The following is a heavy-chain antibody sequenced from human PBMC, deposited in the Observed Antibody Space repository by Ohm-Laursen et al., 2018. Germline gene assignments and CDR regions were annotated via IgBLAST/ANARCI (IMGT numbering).Heavy chain of an antibody. CDR3: AKDLFSLMVYAIPYYYYSIDV. J-gene: IGHJ6*02. CDR2: ISYDGSNK. Sequence: SLSLSCSSSGFTFSSYGMHWIRHGPGKGLEWEAVISYDGSNKYSADPVNGRFPISRDNSKNTLYLQMNSLRAEDTAVYYFAKDLFSLMVYAIPYYYYSIDVWGQGTMVTVSS. V-gene: IGHV3-30*18. CDR1: GFTFSSYG. D-gene: IGHD2-8*01.